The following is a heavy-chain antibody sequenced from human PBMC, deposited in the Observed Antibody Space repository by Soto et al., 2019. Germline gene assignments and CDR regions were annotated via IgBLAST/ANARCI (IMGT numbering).Heavy chain of an antibody. CDR3: ARRLYYDSSGFEGGGMDV. Sequence: SETLSLTCAVSGGSISSGGYSWSWIRQPPGKGLEWIGYIYHSGSTYYNPSLKTRVTISVDRSKNQFSLKLTSVTAADTAVYYCARRLYYDSSGFEGGGMDVWGQGTTVTVSS. CDR2: IYHSGST. D-gene: IGHD3-22*01. CDR1: GGSISSGGYS. V-gene: IGHV4-30-2*01. J-gene: IGHJ6*02.